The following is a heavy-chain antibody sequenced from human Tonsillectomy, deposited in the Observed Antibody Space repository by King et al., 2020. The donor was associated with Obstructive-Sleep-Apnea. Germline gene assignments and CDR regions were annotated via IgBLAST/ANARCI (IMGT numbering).Heavy chain of an antibody. V-gene: IGHV4-4*07. Sequence: QVQLQESGPGLVKPSETLSLTCSVSGDSISSNYWSWIRQPAGEGLEWVGRIYSDGSTNSNPSLKSRVTMSLETSKNQFSLKLSSVTAADTAVYFCAREDRYSSGYYSLYYFDFWGQGTLVTVSS. CDR2: IYSDGST. CDR3: AREDRYSSGYYSLYYFDF. D-gene: IGHD3-22*01. CDR1: GDSISSNY. J-gene: IGHJ4*02.